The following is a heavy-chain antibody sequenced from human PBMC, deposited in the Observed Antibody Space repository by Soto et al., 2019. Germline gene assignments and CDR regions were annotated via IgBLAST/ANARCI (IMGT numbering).Heavy chain of an antibody. CDR1: GFPFSSYA. V-gene: IGHV3-23*01. CDR3: TRGGGAHIALDP. D-gene: IGHD4-17*01. Sequence: EVQLLDSGGGLVEGGGSLRLSCAASGFPFSSYAVSWVRQAPGKGLEWVSTISHSGSDTWYADSVKGRFTISRDNSKNTLSLQMDNLRDDDSAVYYCTRGGGAHIALDPWGQGTLVAVSS. CDR2: ISHSGSDT. J-gene: IGHJ5*02.